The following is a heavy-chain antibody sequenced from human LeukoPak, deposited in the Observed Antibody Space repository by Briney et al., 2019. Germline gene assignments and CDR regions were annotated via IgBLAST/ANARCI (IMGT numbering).Heavy chain of an antibody. J-gene: IGHJ6*02. CDR2: IYSGGST. CDR3: ARDRIVATLNAYCYHGMDV. CDR1: GFTVSSNY. Sequence: GGSLRLSCAASGFTVSSNYMSWVRQAPGKGLEWVSVIYSGGSTYYADSVKGRFTISRHNSKNTLYLQMNSLRAEDTAVYYCARDRIVATLNAYCYHGMDVWGQGTTVTVSS. D-gene: IGHD5-12*01. V-gene: IGHV3-53*04.